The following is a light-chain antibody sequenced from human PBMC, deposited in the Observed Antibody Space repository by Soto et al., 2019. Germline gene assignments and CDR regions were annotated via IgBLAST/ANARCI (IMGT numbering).Light chain of an antibody. V-gene: IGKV3-20*01. CDR1: QSINSSY. CDR3: QQFGSSPGFT. Sequence: EIVLTQSPGTLSLSPGERATLSCRASQSINSSYLAWYHQKPGQAPRLLIYGASSRATGIPDRFSGSGSGTDFTLTISRLEPEDFAVYYCQQFGSSPGFTFGPGTKGDI. CDR2: GAS. J-gene: IGKJ3*01.